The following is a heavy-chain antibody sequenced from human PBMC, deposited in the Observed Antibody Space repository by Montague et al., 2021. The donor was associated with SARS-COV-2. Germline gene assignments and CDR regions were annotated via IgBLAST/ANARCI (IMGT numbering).Heavy chain of an antibody. Sequence: SETLFLTCTVSRDSISSHNYFWAWIRQPPGKGLEWIGSVDYSGLTFYNPSLESRVTISVDTSKKQFSLKVNSVTAADTAVYYCAKDGVALAWGTFDIWGQGTMVTVSS. CDR2: VDYSGLT. D-gene: IGHD3-16*01. CDR1: RDSISSHNYF. V-gene: IGHV4-39*07. CDR3: AKDGVALAWGTFDI. J-gene: IGHJ3*02.